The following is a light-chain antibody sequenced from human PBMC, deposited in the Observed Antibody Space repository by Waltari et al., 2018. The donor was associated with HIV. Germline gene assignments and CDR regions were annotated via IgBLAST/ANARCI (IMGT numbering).Light chain of an antibody. CDR3: SSYTSTTTLEV. V-gene: IGLV2-14*03. J-gene: IGLJ2*01. CDR1: RSDVGGYRY. Sequence: QSALTQPASVSGSPGQSITISCTGTRSDVGGYRYVSWYQHHPGKAPKLMIFDVSNRPSGVSDRFSGSKSGNTASLTISGLQVEDEADYYCSSYTSTTTLEVFGGGTKLTVL. CDR2: DVS.